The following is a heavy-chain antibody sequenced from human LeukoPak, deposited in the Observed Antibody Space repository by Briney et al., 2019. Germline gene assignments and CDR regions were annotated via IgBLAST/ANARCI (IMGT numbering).Heavy chain of an antibody. CDR3: ARDRGGSYDSSGWRHYYYMDV. CDR2: INPNSGGT. J-gene: IGHJ6*03. V-gene: IGHV1-2*02. Sequence: GASVKVSCKATGYTFTGHYMHWVRQAPGQGLEWMGWINPNSGGTNYAQKFQGRVTMTRDTSISTAYMELSRLRSDDTAVYYCARDRGGSYDSSGWRHYYYMDVWGKGTTVTVSS. D-gene: IGHD6-19*01. CDR1: GYTFTGHY.